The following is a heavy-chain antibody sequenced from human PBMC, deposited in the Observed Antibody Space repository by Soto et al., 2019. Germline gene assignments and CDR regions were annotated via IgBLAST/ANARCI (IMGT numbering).Heavy chain of an antibody. D-gene: IGHD2-2*01. J-gene: IGHJ4*02. CDR2: IYYSGST. V-gene: IGHV4-59*01. CDR3: ARAWGYCSSTSCSPYYFDY. CDR1: GGSISSYY. Sequence: KTSETLSLTCTVSGGSISSYYWSWIRQPPGKGLEWIGYIYYSGSTNYNPSLKSRVTISVDTSKNQFSLKLSSVTAADTAVYYCARAWGYCSSTSCSPYYFDYWGQGTLVTVSS.